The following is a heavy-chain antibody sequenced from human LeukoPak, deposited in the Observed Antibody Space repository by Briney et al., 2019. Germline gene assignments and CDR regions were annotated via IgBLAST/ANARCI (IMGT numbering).Heavy chain of an antibody. CDR2: ISSSSSYI. J-gene: IGHJ4*02. D-gene: IGHD3-22*01. CDR1: GFTFSSYS. V-gene: IGHV3-21*01. CDR3: AKDHAPNYYDSSGYYPFDY. Sequence: GGSLRLSCAASGFTFSSYSMNWVRQAPGKGLEWVSSISSSSSYIYYVDSVKGRFTISRDNAKNSLYLQMNSLRAEDTAVYYCAKDHAPNYYDSSGYYPFDYWGQGTLVTVSS.